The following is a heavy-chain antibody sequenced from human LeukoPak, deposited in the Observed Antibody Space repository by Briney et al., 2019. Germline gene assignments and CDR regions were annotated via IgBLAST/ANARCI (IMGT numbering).Heavy chain of an antibody. CDR1: GFTFSNYW. CDR2: IKSDGNIT. V-gene: IGHV3-74*01. J-gene: IGHJ4*02. Sequence: GGCLRLSCAASGFTFSNYWMYWVRLAPGKGMVWVSQIKSDGNITNYADCVKGRFTISRDNAKNTLFLQMNSLRAEDTAVYYCGRSGDFWSGSGVAYWGQGTLVTVSS. CDR3: GRSGDFWSGSGVAY. D-gene: IGHD3-3*01.